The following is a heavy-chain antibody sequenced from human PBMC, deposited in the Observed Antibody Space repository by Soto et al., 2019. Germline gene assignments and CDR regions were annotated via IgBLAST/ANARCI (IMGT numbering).Heavy chain of an antibody. CDR3: AKGRRTEEMATIATG. CDR1: GFTFSSYG. D-gene: IGHD5-12*01. CDR2: ISYDGSNK. J-gene: IGHJ4*02. V-gene: IGHV3-30*18. Sequence: QVQLVESGGGVVQPGRSLRLSCAASGFTFSSYGMHWVRQAPGKGLEWVAVISYDGSNKYYADSVKGRFTISRDNSKNTLYLQMNSLRAEDTAVYYCAKGRRTEEMATIATGWGQGTLVTVS.